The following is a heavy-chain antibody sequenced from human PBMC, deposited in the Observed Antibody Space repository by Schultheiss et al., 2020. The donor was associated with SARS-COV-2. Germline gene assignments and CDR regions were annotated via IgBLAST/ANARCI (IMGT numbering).Heavy chain of an antibody. D-gene: IGHD1-26*01. J-gene: IGHJ1*01. CDR3: AKGGSGSYYADYFQH. V-gene: IGHV3-53*01. CDR1: GFTVSSNY. CDR2: IYSGGST. Sequence: GGSLRLSCAASGFTVSSNYMSWVRQAPGKGLEWVSVIYSGGSTYYADSVKGRFTISRHNSKNTLYLQMNSLRAEDTAVYYCAKGGSGSYYADYFQHWGQGTLVTVSS.